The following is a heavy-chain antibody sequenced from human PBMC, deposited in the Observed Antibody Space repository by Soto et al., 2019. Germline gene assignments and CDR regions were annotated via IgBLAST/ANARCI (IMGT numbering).Heavy chain of an antibody. CDR2: ISGSGGST. Sequence: GGSLRLSCAASGFTFSSYAMSWVRQAPGKGLEWVSAISGSGGSTYYADSVKGRFTISRDNSKNTLYLQMNCLRAEDTAVYYCAIRGGYDYDYYYYYMDVWGKGTTVTVSS. J-gene: IGHJ6*03. V-gene: IGHV3-23*01. D-gene: IGHD5-12*01. CDR3: AIRGGYDYDYYYYYMDV. CDR1: GFTFSSYA.